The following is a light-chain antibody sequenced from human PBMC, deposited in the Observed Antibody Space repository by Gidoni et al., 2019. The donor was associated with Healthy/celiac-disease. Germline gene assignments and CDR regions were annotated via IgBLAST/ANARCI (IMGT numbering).Light chain of an antibody. CDR3: QQYNSYWT. J-gene: IGKJ1*01. CDR1: QSISSW. Sequence: DIQTTQSPSTLSASVGDRVTITCRASQSISSWLAWYQQKPGKAPKLQIYKAFSLESGVPSRFSGSGSGTEFTITISSLQPDDFATYYCQQYNSYWTFGQGTKVEIK. V-gene: IGKV1-5*03. CDR2: KAF.